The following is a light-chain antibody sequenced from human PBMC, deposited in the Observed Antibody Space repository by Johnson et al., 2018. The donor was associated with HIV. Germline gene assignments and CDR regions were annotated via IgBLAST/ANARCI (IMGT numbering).Light chain of an antibody. V-gene: IGLV1-51*02. Sequence: SVLTQPPSVSAAPGQKVTISCSGSSSNIGNNYVSWYQQLPGTAPKLLIYENNKRPSGIPDRFSDSVTLGITGLQTGDEADYYCGTWDSSLTTSYVFGTGTKVIVV. CDR3: GTWDSSLTTSYV. CDR2: ENN. J-gene: IGLJ1*01. CDR1: SSNIGNNY.